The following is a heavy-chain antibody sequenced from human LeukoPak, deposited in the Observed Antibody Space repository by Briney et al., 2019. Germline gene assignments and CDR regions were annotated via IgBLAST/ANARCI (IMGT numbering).Heavy chain of an antibody. J-gene: IGHJ6*02. CDR3: ARLACSGGSCYSSYYYYGMDV. V-gene: IGHV3-21*01. CDR2: ISSSSSYI. Sequence: GGSLRLSCAASGFTFSSYSMNWVRQAPGKGLERVSSISSSSSYIYYADSVKGRFTISRDNAKNSLYLQMNSLRAEDTAVYYCARLACSGGSCYSSYYYYGMDVWGQGTTVTVSS. D-gene: IGHD2-15*01. CDR1: GFTFSSYS.